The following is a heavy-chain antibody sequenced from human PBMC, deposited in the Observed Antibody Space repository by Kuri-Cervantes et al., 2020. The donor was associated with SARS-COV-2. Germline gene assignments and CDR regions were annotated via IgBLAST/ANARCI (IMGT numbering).Heavy chain of an antibody. D-gene: IGHD6-6*01. Sequence: ASVKVSCKASGYTLTSNYMHWVRQAPGQGLEWMGVIDPSVGTINYAQKFQGRVTMTRETSTSTVYMELSSLTSDDTAVYYCARGGESSSSLPIVFYIWGQGTMVTVSS. V-gene: IGHV1-46*01. CDR1: GYTLTSNY. CDR2: IDPSVGTI. CDR3: ARGGESSSSLPIVFYI. J-gene: IGHJ3*02.